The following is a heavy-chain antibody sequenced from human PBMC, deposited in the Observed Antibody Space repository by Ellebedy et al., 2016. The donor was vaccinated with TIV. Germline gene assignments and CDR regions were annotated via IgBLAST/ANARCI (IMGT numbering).Heavy chain of an antibody. D-gene: IGHD3-3*01. Sequence: GGSLRLSXSASGFTFDNYAMTWVRQSPQRGLEWVSVISSSGRSTYYADSVKGRFTISRDNSNNTLYLQMNSLRAEDTALYYCAKTPTRFLEWFAGIPKCYFDFWGQGTQVTVSS. CDR2: ISSSGRST. CDR1: GFTFDNYA. V-gene: IGHV3-23*01. CDR3: AKTPTRFLEWFAGIPKCYFDF. J-gene: IGHJ4*02.